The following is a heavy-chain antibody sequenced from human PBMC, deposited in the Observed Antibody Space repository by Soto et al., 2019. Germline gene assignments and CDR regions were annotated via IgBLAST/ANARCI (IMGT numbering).Heavy chain of an antibody. CDR3: ARDSPPVDY. CDR2: ISGYNGNT. Sequence: GASVKVSCKASGYTFTNYGISWVRQAPGQGPEWMGWISGYNGNTKYAPKFQGRVTMTTDTSTSTAYMELRSLRSDDTAVYYCARDSPPVDYWGQGTLVTVSS. J-gene: IGHJ4*02. V-gene: IGHV1-18*01. CDR1: GYTFTNYG.